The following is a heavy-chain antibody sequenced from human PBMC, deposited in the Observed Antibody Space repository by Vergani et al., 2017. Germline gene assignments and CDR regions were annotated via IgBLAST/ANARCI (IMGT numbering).Heavy chain of an antibody. D-gene: IGHD6-13*01. CDR3: ARGGYSSSWYPSPFDY. J-gene: IGHJ4*02. CDR2: INYVGRT. V-gene: IGHV4-39*02. CDR1: GGSINPSSSF. Sequence: QLQLQESGPGLVKPSETLSLICTVSGGSINPSSSFWGWIRQSPGKGLEWIGSINYVGRTYYIPSLQSRATVFVDTSKNQFSLNLTSVTAADTAVYYCARGGYSSSWYPSPFDYWGQGTLVTVSS.